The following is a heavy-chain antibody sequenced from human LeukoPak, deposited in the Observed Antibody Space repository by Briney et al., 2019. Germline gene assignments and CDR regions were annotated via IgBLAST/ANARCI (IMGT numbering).Heavy chain of an antibody. V-gene: IGHV4-39*01. J-gene: IGHJ4*02. CDR3: ASGASETDY. CDR1: GGSISSSSYY. D-gene: IGHD1-14*01. CDR2: IYYSVNT. Sequence: PSETLSLTCTVSGGSISSSSYYWGWIRQPPGKGLEWIGGIYYSVNTYYNPSLKSRVTISVDTSKNQFSLKLSSVTAADTAVYYCASGASETDYWGQGTLVTVSS.